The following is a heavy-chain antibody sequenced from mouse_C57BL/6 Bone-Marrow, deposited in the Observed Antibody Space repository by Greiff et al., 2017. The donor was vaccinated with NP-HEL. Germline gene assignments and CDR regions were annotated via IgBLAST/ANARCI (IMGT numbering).Heavy chain of an antibody. V-gene: IGHV5-4*01. Sequence: EVMLVESGGGLVKPGGSLKLSCAASGFTFSSYAMSWVRQTPEKRLEWVATISDGGRYTYYPDNVKGRFTISRDNAKNNLYLQMSHLKSEDTAMYYCAREGYYAMDYWGQGTSVTVSS. J-gene: IGHJ4*01. CDR1: GFTFSSYA. CDR2: ISDGGRYT. CDR3: AREGYYAMDY.